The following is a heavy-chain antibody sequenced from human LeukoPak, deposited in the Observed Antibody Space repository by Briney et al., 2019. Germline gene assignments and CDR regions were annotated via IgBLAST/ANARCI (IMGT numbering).Heavy chain of an antibody. D-gene: IGHD3-22*01. CDR3: AREGPIGSYKYDSSGPLDY. CDR1: GYTFTSYG. J-gene: IGHJ4*02. V-gene: IGHV1-18*01. Sequence: GASVKVSCKASGYTFTSYGISWVRQAPGQRLEWMGWISAYNGNTNYAQKLQGRVTMTTDTSTSTAYMELRSLRSDDTAVYYCAREGPIGSYKYDSSGPLDYWGQGTLVTVSS. CDR2: ISAYNGNT.